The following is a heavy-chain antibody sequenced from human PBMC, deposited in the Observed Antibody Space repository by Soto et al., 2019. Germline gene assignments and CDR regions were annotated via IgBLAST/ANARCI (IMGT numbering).Heavy chain of an antibody. D-gene: IGHD2-8*01. V-gene: IGHV3-33*01. CDR3: ARSVVLMVYAIEGSGMDV. CDR2: IWYDGSNK. Sequence: QVQLVESGGGVVQPGRSLRLSCAASGFTFSSYGMHWVRQAPGKGLEWVAVIWYDGSNKYYADSVKGRFTISRDNSKNTLYLQMNSLRAEDTAVYYCARSVVLMVYAIEGSGMDVWGQGTTVTVSS. J-gene: IGHJ6*02. CDR1: GFTFSSYG.